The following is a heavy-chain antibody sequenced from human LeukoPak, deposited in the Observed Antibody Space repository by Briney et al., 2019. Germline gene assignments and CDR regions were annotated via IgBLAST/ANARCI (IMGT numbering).Heavy chain of an antibody. CDR3: ARDRYPLGSYAPPFDY. D-gene: IGHD3-16*01. Sequence: GGSLRLSCAASGFAFSTYTMNWVRQAPGKGLEWISCINSASSDIYYADSVWGRFTISRDNAKNSLYLQMNSLRAEDTGIYYCARDRYPLGSYAPPFDYWGQGILVTVSS. CDR2: INSASSDI. V-gene: IGHV3-21*01. CDR1: GFAFSTYT. J-gene: IGHJ4*02.